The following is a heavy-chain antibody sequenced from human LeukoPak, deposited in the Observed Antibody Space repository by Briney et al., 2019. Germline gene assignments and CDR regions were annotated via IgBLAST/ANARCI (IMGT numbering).Heavy chain of an antibody. CDR3: ARDVEMATIDY. CDR2: INHSGST. CDR1: GGSFSGYS. J-gene: IGHJ4*02. Sequence: SETLSLTCAVYGGSFSGYSGSWIRQPPGKGLEWIGEINHSGSTNYNPSLKSRVTISVDTSKNQFSLKLSSVTAADTAVYYCARDVEMATIDYWGQGTLVTVSS. V-gene: IGHV4-34*01. D-gene: IGHD5-24*01.